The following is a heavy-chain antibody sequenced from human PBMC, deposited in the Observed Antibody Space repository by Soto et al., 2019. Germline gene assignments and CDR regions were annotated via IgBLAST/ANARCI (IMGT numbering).Heavy chain of an antibody. CDR1: GFTFSSYG. V-gene: IGHV3-33*01. Sequence: QVQLVESGGGVVQPGRSLRLSCAASGFTFSSYGMHWVRQAPGKGLEWVAVIWYDGSNKYYADSVKGRFTISRDNSKNTLYLQMNSLRAEDTAVYYCARDPFGNYYYYGMGVWGQGTTVTVSS. J-gene: IGHJ6*02. CDR3: ARDPFGNYYYYGMGV. CDR2: IWYDGSNK. D-gene: IGHD3-16*01.